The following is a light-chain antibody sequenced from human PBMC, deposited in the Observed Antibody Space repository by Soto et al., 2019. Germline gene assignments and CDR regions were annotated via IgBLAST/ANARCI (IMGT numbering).Light chain of an antibody. V-gene: IGKV3-20*01. CDR3: QQYGSSPPRT. Sequence: EIGLTQSPGILSFSPGERATLSCRSSQSVSNDFLAWYQQKPGQAPRLLIYGASTRATDVPDRFSGSGSGADFTLSISRLEPEDFAAYYCQQYGSSPPRTFGQGTKVDIK. CDR1: QSVSNDF. CDR2: GAS. J-gene: IGKJ1*01.